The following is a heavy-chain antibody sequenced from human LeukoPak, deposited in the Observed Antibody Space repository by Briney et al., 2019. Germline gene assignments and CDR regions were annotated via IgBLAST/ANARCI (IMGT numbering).Heavy chain of an antibody. CDR1: GYTFTSDG. Sequence: ASVKVSCKASGYTFTSDGISWVRQAPGQGLEWMGWISAYNGNTNYAQKLQGRVTMTKDTSTSTAYVQHRRRRSDDTVVYYCSRGYGEYGIDYWGQGTLVTVSS. J-gene: IGHJ4*02. CDR2: ISAYNGNT. D-gene: IGHD4-17*01. CDR3: SRGYGEYGIDY. V-gene: IGHV1-18*01.